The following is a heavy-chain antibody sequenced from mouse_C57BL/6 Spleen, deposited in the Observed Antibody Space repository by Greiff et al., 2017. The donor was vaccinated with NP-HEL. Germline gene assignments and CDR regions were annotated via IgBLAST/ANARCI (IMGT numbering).Heavy chain of an antibody. V-gene: IGHV5-4*01. J-gene: IGHJ4*01. CDR2: ISDGGSYT. Sequence: DVHLVESGGGLVKPGGSLKLSCAASGFTFSSYAMSWVRQTPEKRLEWVATISDGGSYTYYPDNVKGRFTISRDNAKNNLYLQMSHLKSEDTAMYYCARDGGLRDAMDYWGQGTSVTVSS. D-gene: IGHD3-1*01. CDR1: GFTFSSYA. CDR3: ARDGGLRDAMDY.